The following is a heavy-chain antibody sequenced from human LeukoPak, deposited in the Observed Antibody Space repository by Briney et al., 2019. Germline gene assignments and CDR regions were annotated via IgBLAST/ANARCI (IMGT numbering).Heavy chain of an antibody. CDR3: ARVVAAADDAFDI. Sequence: ASVKVSCKASGYTFTSYDINWVRQATGQGLEWMGWINPNSGNTGYAQKFQGRVTMTRNTSISTAYMELSSLRSEDTAVYYCARVVAAADDAFDIWGQGTMVTVSS. V-gene: IGHV1-8*01. CDR1: GYTFTSYD. D-gene: IGHD6-13*01. J-gene: IGHJ3*02. CDR2: INPNSGNT.